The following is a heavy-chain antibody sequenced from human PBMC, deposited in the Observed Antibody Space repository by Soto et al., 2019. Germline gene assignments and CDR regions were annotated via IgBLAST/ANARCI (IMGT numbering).Heavy chain of an antibody. D-gene: IGHD6-13*01. V-gene: IGHV4-59*01. CDR2: IYYSGNT. CDR1: GGSISPYY. J-gene: IGHJ6*03. CDR3: ARKGAAASYSHYYMDV. Sequence: QVQLQESGPGLLKPSETLSLTCTVSGGSISPYYWSWIRQPPGKGLEWIGYIYYSGNTNYNPSLESRVTISVDTSRNQFSLKLTSVTAADTAVYYCARKGAAASYSHYYMDVWGRGTTVTVSS.